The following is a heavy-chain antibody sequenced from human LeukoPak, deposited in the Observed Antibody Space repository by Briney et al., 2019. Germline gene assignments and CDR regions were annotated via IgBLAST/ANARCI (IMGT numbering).Heavy chain of an antibody. CDR3: AKGRLGDYYYDMDV. CDR2: ITYSGGTT. V-gene: IGHV3-23*01. CDR1: GFTFNNYA. Sequence: GESLRLSCAASGFTFNNYALTWVRQAPGKGLERVSTITYSGGTTYYAVSVKGRFTLSRDNSKNTLYLQMNSLRVEDTAVYYCAKGRLGDYYYDMDVWGQGTTVTVSS. J-gene: IGHJ6*02.